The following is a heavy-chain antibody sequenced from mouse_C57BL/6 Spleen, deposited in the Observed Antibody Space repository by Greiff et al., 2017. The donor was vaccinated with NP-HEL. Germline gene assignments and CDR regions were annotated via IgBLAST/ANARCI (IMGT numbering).Heavy chain of an antibody. CDR1: GYTFTDYN. D-gene: IGHD2-3*01. V-gene: IGHV1-22*01. Sequence: VQLQQSGPELVKPGASVKMSCKASGYTFTDYNMHWVKQSHGKSLEWIGYINPNNGGTSYNQKFKGKATLTVNKSSSTAYMELRSLTSEDSAVYYCARGIYDGYFSYYYAMDYWGQGTSVTVSS. CDR3: ARGIYDGYFSYYYAMDY. CDR2: INPNNGGT. J-gene: IGHJ4*01.